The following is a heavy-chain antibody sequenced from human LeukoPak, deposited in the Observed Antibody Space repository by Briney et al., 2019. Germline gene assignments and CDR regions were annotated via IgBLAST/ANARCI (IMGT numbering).Heavy chain of an antibody. D-gene: IGHD1-1*01. CDR3: ARDRYNWNDDPTNNGFDP. CDR1: GFTFSSYS. V-gene: IGHV3-21*01. CDR2: ISSSSSYI. Sequence: GGSLRLSCAASGFTFSSYSMNWVRQAPGKGLEWVSSISSSSSYIYYADSVKGRFTISRDNAKNSLYLQMNSLRAEDTAVYYCARDRYNWNDDPTNNGFDPWGQGTLVTVSS. J-gene: IGHJ5*02.